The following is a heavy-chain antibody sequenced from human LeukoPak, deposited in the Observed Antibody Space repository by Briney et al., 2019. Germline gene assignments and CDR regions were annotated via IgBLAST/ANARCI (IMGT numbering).Heavy chain of an antibody. Sequence: PGGSLRLSCAASGFTFSSYATHWVRQAPGKGLEWVAVISYDGSNKYYADSVKGRFTISRDNSKNTLYLQMNSLRAEDTAVYYCARVGSQPYWGQGTLVTVSS. V-gene: IGHV3-30-3*01. CDR1: GFTFSSYA. J-gene: IGHJ4*02. D-gene: IGHD3-16*01. CDR2: ISYDGSNK. CDR3: ARVGSQPY.